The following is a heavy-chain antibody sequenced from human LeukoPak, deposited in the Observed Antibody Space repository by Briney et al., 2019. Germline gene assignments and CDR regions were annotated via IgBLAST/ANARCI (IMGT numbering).Heavy chain of an antibody. Sequence: PSETLSLTCNVSLYAISSGYYWDWIRQSPGKGLEWIGFIYNSGATTYKPSLKSRVTISLDTSKNQFSLRLSSVTAADTAVYFCVRSRYGDHFDYWGQGTLVTVSS. J-gene: IGHJ4*02. CDR1: LYAISSGYY. CDR3: VRSRYGDHFDY. CDR2: IYNSGAT. V-gene: IGHV4-38-2*02. D-gene: IGHD2-21*02.